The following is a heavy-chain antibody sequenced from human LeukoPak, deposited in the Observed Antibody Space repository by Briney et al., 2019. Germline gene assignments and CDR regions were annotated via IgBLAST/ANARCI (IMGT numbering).Heavy chain of an antibody. Sequence: GASVKVSCKASGYTFTSYYMHWVRQAPGQGLEWMGIINPGGGSTSYAQKFQGRVTMTRDTSTSTVYMELSSLRSEDTAVYYCARGALSAVRRIVVVPAAIELDFDYWGQGTLVTVSS. CDR1: GYTFTSYY. D-gene: IGHD2-2*01. CDR2: INPGGGST. V-gene: IGHV1-46*01. CDR3: ARGALSAVRRIVVVPAAIELDFDY. J-gene: IGHJ4*02.